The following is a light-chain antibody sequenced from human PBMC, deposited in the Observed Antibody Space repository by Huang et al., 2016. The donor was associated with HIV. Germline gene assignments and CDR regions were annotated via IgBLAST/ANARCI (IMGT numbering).Light chain of an antibody. V-gene: IGKV3D-15*01. Sequence: DILMTPSPVTLSVPPGERATLSCRASQTLGSNLAWYQQNPGHPPRLLIYDAATRATGAQDRFSGSGSKTDFNLTIDSLQSEDSALYFCQQYNKWPRTFGQGTKLEIK. CDR1: QTLGSN. CDR3: QQYNKWPRT. CDR2: DAA. J-gene: IGKJ1*01.